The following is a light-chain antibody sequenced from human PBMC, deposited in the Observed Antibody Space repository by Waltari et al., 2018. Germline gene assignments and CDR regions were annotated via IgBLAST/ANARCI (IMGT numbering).Light chain of an antibody. CDR3: QQYNTWLRT. CDR2: DAS. CDR1: QSVSNN. Sequence: EIAMTQSPATLSVSPGERATLSCRASQSVSNNLVWYQQKPGQAPRLLIYDASTRATDIPARFSGSGSGTDFTLTISSLQSEDSAVYYCQQYNTWLRTFGQGTKVEI. V-gene: IGKV3-15*01. J-gene: IGKJ1*01.